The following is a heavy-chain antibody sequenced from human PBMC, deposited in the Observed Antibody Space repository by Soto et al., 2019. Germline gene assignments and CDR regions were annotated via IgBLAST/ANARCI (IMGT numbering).Heavy chain of an antibody. V-gene: IGHV5-51*01. Sequence: LKISCKGSGYNFTNYWIGWVRQMPGKGLESMGIIYPGDSDTRYSPSFQGQVTISADKSISTAYLQWSSLKASDTAMYYCAGGGVRGVVTRTRDYYGMDVWGQGTTVTVSS. CDR1: GYNFTNYW. J-gene: IGHJ6*02. CDR3: AGGGVRGVVTRTRDYYGMDV. CDR2: IYPGDSDT. D-gene: IGHD3-10*01.